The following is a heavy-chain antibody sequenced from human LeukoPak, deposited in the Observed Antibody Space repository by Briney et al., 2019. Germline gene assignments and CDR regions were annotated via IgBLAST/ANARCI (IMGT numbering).Heavy chain of an antibody. Sequence: PGGSLTLPCAASGFTFSSYAMSWVRQAPGKGLEWVSTISASGGSTYYADSVKGRFTISRDKSKNTLYLQMNSLRAEDTAVYYCATYIVVVTATPFRYWGQGTLVTVSS. CDR1: GFTFSSYA. CDR3: ATYIVVVTATPFRY. J-gene: IGHJ4*02. D-gene: IGHD2-21*02. CDR2: ISASGGST. V-gene: IGHV3-23*01.